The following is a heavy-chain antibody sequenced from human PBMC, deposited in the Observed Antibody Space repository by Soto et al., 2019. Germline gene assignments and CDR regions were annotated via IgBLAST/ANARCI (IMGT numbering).Heavy chain of an antibody. J-gene: IGHJ4*02. CDR3: TTDGDIVVVPAASYFDY. Sequence: PGGSLRLSCAASGFTFSNAWMSWVRQAPGKGLEWVGRIKSKTDGGTTDYAAPVKGRFTISRDDSKNTLYLQMNSLKTEDTAVYYCTTDGDIVVVPAASYFDYWGQGTLVTVSS. D-gene: IGHD2-2*01. V-gene: IGHV3-15*01. CDR2: IKSKTDGGTT. CDR1: GFTFSNAW.